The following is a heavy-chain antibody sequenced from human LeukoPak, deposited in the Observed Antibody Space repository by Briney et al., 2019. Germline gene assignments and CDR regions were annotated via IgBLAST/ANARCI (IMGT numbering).Heavy chain of an antibody. CDR3: ARNFQYFDLPDY. V-gene: IGHV4-34*01. Sequence: PSETLSLTCAVYGGSFSGYYWSWIRQPPGKGLEWIGEIDHSGSTYYNPSLKSRVTISVDTSKNQFSLKLISVTAADTAVCYCARNFQYFDLPDYWGQGTLVTVSS. CDR2: IDHSGST. D-gene: IGHD2/OR15-2a*01. CDR1: GGSFSGYY. J-gene: IGHJ4*02.